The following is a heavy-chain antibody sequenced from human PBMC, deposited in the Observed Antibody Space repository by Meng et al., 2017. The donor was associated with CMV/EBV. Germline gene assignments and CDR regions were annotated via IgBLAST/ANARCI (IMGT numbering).Heavy chain of an antibody. D-gene: IGHD6-19*01. V-gene: IGHV3-23*01. Sequence: GGSLRLSCAASGFAFSSYAMSWVRQAPGKGLEWVSHISGSGDYTYYADFVRGRFTISRDNPKNTLYLQMSSLRAEDTAVYYCAKDRTVAGKYYFDYWGQGTLVTVSS. CDR2: ISGSGDYT. CDR3: AKDRTVAGKYYFDY. CDR1: GFAFSSYA. J-gene: IGHJ4*02.